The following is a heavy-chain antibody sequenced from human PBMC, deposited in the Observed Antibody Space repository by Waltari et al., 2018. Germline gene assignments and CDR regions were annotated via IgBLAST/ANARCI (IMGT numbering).Heavy chain of an antibody. D-gene: IGHD1-26*01. Sequence: QVQWVESGGGLVKPGGSLRLSCAASGFTFSDFYMTWIRQAPGKGLEWISSISSVTNYITYADSVKGRFTISRDNAENSVYLQMDSLRVEDTAVYYCARVGLWGNYFDDWAQGTLVTVSS. CDR2: ISSVTNYI. CDR1: GFTFSDFY. J-gene: IGHJ4*02. V-gene: IGHV3-11*06. CDR3: ARVGLWGNYFDD.